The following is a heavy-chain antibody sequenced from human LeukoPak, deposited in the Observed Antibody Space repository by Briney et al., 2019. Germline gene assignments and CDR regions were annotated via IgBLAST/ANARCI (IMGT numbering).Heavy chain of an antibody. D-gene: IGHD5-24*01. J-gene: IGHJ4*02. CDR1: GGSISSYY. CDR3: ARSHDRDGYNQPPSH. CDR2: IYYSGST. V-gene: IGHV4-59*01. Sequence: SETLSLTCTASGGSISSYYWSWIRQPPGKGLEWIGYIYYSGSTNYNPSLKSRVTISVDTPKNQFSLKLSSVTAADTAVYYCARSHDRDGYNQPPSHWGQGTLVTVSS.